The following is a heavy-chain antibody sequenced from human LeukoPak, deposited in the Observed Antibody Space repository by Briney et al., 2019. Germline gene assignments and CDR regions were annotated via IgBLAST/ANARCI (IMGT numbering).Heavy chain of an antibody. D-gene: IGHD4-17*01. CDR2: LSGSDGSA. Sequence: RGGSLRLSRAASGFTVSTYDMSWVRPAPGRGPEWVSGLSGSDGSASYADSGKSRFTISRDNSKNTLYLQMNSLRADDTAIYYCATPPTVTRNYWGQGILVTVSS. V-gene: IGHV3-23*01. CDR1: GFTVSTYD. CDR3: ATPPTVTRNY. J-gene: IGHJ4*02.